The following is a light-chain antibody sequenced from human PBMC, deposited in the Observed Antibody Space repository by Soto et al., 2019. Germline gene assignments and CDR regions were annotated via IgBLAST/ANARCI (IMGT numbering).Light chain of an antibody. J-gene: IGLJ3*02. V-gene: IGLV1-44*01. CDR2: RNN. CDR1: SSNIGSNT. Sequence: QSVLTQPPSASGTPGQRVTISCSGSSSNIGSNTVNWYQQLPGTAPKLLIYRNNQRPSGVPDRFSGSKSGTSAALAISGLQSEDEADYYCAAWDDSLNGWVFGGGTTVTVL. CDR3: AAWDDSLNGWV.